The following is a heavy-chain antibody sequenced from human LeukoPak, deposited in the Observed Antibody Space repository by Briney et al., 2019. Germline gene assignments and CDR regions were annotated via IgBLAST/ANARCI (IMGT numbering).Heavy chain of an antibody. CDR1: GGSISSYY. CDR3: ARVVSSGYYHNWFDP. J-gene: IGHJ5*02. Sequence: SETLSLTCTVSGGSISSYYWSWIRQPPGKGLEWIGYIYYSGSTNYNPSLKSRVTMSVDTSKNQFSLKLSSVTAADTAVYYCARVVSSGYYHNWFDPWGQGTLVTVSS. CDR2: IYYSGST. D-gene: IGHD3-22*01. V-gene: IGHV4-59*12.